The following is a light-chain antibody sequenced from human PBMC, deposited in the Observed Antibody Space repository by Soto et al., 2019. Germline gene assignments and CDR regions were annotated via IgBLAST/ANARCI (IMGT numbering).Light chain of an antibody. J-gene: IGLJ1*01. CDR1: SSDVGGYDS. Sequence: QSALTQPASVSGSPGQSITISCSGTSSDVGGYDSVSWYQQHPGKAPKVMIYEVSNRPSGVSNRFSGSKYGNTASLTISGLQAADEADYFCKSYAGSNTYVFGSGTKVTVL. CDR3: KSYAGSNTYV. CDR2: EVS. V-gene: IGLV2-14*01.